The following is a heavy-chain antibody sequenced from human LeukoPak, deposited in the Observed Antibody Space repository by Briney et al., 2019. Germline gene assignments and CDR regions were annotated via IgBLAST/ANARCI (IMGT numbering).Heavy chain of an antibody. Sequence: GASVKVSCKVSGYTLTELSTHWVRQAPGKGLEWMGGFDPEDGETIYAQKFQGRVTMTEDTSTDTAYMELSSLRSEDTAVYYCATDGEFLLTYYFDYWGQGTLVTVSS. CDR3: ATDGEFLLTYYFDY. D-gene: IGHD2/OR15-2a*01. CDR1: GYTLTELS. J-gene: IGHJ4*02. CDR2: FDPEDGET. V-gene: IGHV1-24*01.